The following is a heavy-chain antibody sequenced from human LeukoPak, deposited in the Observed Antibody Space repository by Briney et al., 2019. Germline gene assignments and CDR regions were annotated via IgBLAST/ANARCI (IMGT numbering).Heavy chain of an antibody. V-gene: IGHV3-66*02. J-gene: IGHJ4*02. D-gene: IGHD3-9*01. CDR3: ACSPPYDILTGLVAGYFDY. Sequence: GGSLRLSCAASGFTVSSNYMSWVRQAPGKGLEWVSVIYSGGSTYYADSVKGRFTISRDNSKNTLYLRMNSLRAEDTAVYYCACSPPYDILTGLVAGYFDYWGQGTLVTVSS. CDR2: IYSGGST. CDR1: GFTVSSNY.